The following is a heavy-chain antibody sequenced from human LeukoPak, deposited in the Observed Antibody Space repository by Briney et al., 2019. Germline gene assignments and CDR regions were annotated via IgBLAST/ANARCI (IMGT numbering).Heavy chain of an antibody. CDR3: ARGYCSSTSCYQFQH. D-gene: IGHD2-2*01. V-gene: IGHV3-48*01. CDR1: GFTFSSYS. Sequence: PGGSLRLSCAASGFTFSSYSMNWVRQAPGKGLEWVSYISSSSSTIYYADSVKGRFTISRDNAKNSLYLQMNSLRAEDTAVYYCARGYCSSTSCYQFQHWGQGTLVTVSS. J-gene: IGHJ1*01. CDR2: ISSSSSTI.